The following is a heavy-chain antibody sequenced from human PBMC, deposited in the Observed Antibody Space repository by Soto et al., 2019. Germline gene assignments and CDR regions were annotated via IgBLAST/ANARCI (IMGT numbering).Heavy chain of an antibody. Sequence: PSETLSLTCTVSGGSVSSGSYYWSWMRQPPGKGLEWIGYIYYSGSTNYNPSLKSRVTISVDTSKNQFSLKLSSVTAADTAVYYCARDALTTGTTYAFDIWGQGTRVTVS. CDR1: GGSVSSGSYY. J-gene: IGHJ3*02. V-gene: IGHV4-61*01. D-gene: IGHD1-1*01. CDR3: ARDALTTGTTYAFDI. CDR2: IYYSGST.